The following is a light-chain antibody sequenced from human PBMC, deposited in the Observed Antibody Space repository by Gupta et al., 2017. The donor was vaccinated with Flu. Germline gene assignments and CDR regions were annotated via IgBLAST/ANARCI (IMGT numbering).Light chain of an antibody. Sequence: DIQITQSPSTLSASVGDRVTITCRASQSISSWLAWYQQKPGKAPKLLIYKASSLESGVPSRFSGSGSGTEFTLTISSLQTDDFATYYCQQYNSWTFGQGTKVEIK. CDR2: KAS. CDR3: QQYNSWT. J-gene: IGKJ1*01. CDR1: QSISSW. V-gene: IGKV1-5*03.